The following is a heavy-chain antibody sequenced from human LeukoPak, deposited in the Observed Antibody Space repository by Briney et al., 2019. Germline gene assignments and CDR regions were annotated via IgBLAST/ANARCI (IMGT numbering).Heavy chain of an antibody. V-gene: IGHV1-24*01. CDR1: GYPFTTLA. Sequence: ASVKVSCKVSGYPFTTLAMHWVRQAPGNGLEWMGGFDPEDGERMYAQQFHGRLTMTEDTSTDTAYMELNSLGSGDTAVYYCATALASYYYDSTAYYPFDHWGQGTLVTVSS. CDR3: ATALASYYYDSTAYYPFDH. D-gene: IGHD3-22*01. CDR2: FDPEDGER. J-gene: IGHJ4*02.